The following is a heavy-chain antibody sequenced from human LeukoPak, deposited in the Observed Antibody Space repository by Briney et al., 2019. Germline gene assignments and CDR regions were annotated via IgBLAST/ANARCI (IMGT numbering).Heavy chain of an antibody. Sequence: PSETLSLTCAVCGGSFSGYYWSWIRQPPGKGLEWIGEINHSGSTNYNPSLKSRVTISVDTSKNQFSLKLSSVTAADTAVYYCARGQLVVPAAISVNWFDPWGQGTLVTVSS. CDR3: ARGQLVVPAAISVNWFDP. CDR2: INHSGST. CDR1: GGSFSGYY. D-gene: IGHD2-2*01. J-gene: IGHJ5*02. V-gene: IGHV4-34*01.